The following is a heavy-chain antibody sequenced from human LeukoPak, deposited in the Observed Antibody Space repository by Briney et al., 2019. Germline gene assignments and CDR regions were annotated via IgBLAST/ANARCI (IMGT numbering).Heavy chain of an antibody. Sequence: GGSLRLSCAASGFTLRNYAMSWVRQAPGKGLEWVAFIRYDGSNKYYADSVKGRFTISRDNSKNTLYLQMNSLRAEDTAVYYCAKDQGGGTPSYYYYGMDVWGQGTTVTVSS. CDR2: IRYDGSNK. D-gene: IGHD3-16*01. J-gene: IGHJ6*02. CDR3: AKDQGGGTPSYYYYGMDV. V-gene: IGHV3-30*02. CDR1: GFTLRNYA.